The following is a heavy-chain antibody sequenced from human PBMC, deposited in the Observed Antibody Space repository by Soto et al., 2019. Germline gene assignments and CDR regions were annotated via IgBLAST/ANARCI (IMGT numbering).Heavy chain of an antibody. CDR3: VMVDNYVTPTPQDV. V-gene: IGHV1-18*01. CDR1: GYIFVNYG. J-gene: IGHJ6*02. Sequence: QVQLVQSGDEVKKPGASVKVSCKASGYIFVNYGIAWVRQAPGQGLEWMGWISPYTGNTHSATKIQGRLTMTTDTATSTAYMNMGSLTSDDTAVYYCVMVDNYVTPTPQDVWGQGTTVTVSS. CDR2: ISPYTGNT. D-gene: IGHD3-16*01.